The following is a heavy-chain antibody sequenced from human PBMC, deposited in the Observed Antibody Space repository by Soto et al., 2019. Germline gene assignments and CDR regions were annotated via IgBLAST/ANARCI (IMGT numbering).Heavy chain of an antibody. D-gene: IGHD2-2*01. V-gene: IGHV3-23*01. J-gene: IGHJ1*01. CDR3: AKYSDLPYEAYLQQ. CDR2: ISSNGGST. CDR1: GFTFSIYG. Sequence: PGGSRRLSCAASGFTFSIYGMSGGGQAPGKGLEWVSAISSNGGSTFYADSLRGRFTISRDNSKSALYLQMNNLRAEDTAIYYCAKYSDLPYEAYLQQWGQGTLVTVSS.